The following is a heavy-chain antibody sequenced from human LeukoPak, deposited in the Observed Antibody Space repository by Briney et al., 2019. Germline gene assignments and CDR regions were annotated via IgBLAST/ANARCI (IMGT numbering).Heavy chain of an antibody. D-gene: IGHD4-17*01. CDR1: GGSISSYY. CDR2: IYYSGST. V-gene: IGHV4-59*08. Sequence: SETLSLTCTVSGGSISSYYWSWIRQPPGKGLEWIGYIYYSGSTNYNPSLKSRVTISVDTSKNQFSLKLSSVTAADTAVYYCARLHDYGTRVIDYWGQGTLVTVSS. J-gene: IGHJ4*02. CDR3: ARLHDYGTRVIDY.